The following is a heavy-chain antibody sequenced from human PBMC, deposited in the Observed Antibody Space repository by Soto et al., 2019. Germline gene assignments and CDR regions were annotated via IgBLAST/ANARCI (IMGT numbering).Heavy chain of an antibody. D-gene: IGHD3-3*01. V-gene: IGHV3-21*01. Sequence: GGSLRLSCAASGFTFSSYSMNWVRQAPGKGLEWVSSISSSSSYIYYADSVKGRFTISRDNAKNSLYLQMNSLRAEDTAVYYCARDLTYYDFWSGYYDTMGYYYYGMDVWGQGTTVTVSS. CDR3: ARDLTYYDFWSGYYDTMGYYYYGMDV. J-gene: IGHJ6*02. CDR1: GFTFSSYS. CDR2: ISSSSSYI.